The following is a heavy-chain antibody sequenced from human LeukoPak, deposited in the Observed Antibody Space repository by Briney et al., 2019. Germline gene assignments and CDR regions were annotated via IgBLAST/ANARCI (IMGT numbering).Heavy chain of an antibody. CDR2: IIPIFGTA. J-gene: IGHJ4*02. CDR1: GGTFSSYA. D-gene: IGHD5-18*01. V-gene: IGHV1-69*05. Sequence: GSSVKVSCKASGGTFSSYAISWVRQAPGQGLEWMGGIIPIFGTANYAQKFQGRVTMTRNTSISTAYMELSSLRSEDTAVYYCARDGVDTSAFDYWGQGTLVTVSS. CDR3: ARDGVDTSAFDY.